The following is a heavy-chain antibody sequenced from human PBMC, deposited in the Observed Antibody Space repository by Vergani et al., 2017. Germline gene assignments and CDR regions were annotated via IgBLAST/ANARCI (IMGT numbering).Heavy chain of an antibody. CDR2: INPSGGHT. V-gene: IGHV1-46*03. J-gene: IGHJ4*02. CDR3: ARGYYGIGTGYRY. CDR1: GYTFSNYY. Sequence: QVQVVQSGAEVKKSGASVKVSCKTSGYTFSNYYMHWVRQAPGQGLEWMGIINPSGGHTNYAQKFQGRVTMTRDTSTSTVYMELSSLRSEDTAIYYCARGYYGIGTGYRYWGQGTLVTVSA. D-gene: IGHD3-9*01.